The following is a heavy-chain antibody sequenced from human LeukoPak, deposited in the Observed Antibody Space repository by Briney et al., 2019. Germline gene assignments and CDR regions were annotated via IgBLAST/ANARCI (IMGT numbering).Heavy chain of an antibody. Sequence: PGGSLRLACAASGFTFRSDWMSWVRQSPEKGLEWAANINPDGSATYYVDSVKGRFTISRDNAKNTLYLQMNSLRAEDTAVYYCARERTTAFDYWGQGTLVTVSS. V-gene: IGHV3-7*01. J-gene: IGHJ4*02. CDR2: INPDGSAT. D-gene: IGHD2-2*01. CDR3: ARERTTAFDY. CDR1: GFTFRSDW.